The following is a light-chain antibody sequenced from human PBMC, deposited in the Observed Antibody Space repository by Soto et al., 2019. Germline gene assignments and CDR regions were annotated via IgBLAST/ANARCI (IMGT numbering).Light chain of an antibody. V-gene: IGKV3-20*01. J-gene: IGKJ2*02. CDR1: QSVSSSY. CDR2: GAS. CDR3: NYLGT. Sequence: EIVLTQSPGTLSLSPGERATLSCRASQSVSSSYLAWYQQKPGQAPRLLIYGASSRATSIPDRFSGSGSGTDFTLTISRLEPEDFEVYYYNYLGTFGQGTKLEI.